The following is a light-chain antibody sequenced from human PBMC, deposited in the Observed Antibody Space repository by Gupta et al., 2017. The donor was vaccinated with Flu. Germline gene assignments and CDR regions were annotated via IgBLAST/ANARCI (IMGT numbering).Light chain of an antibody. V-gene: IGKV1-5*03. CDR1: QSISSW. Sequence: DTQMTQSPSTLSASVGDRVTITCRASQSISSWLAWYQQKAGKAPKLLIYQASRLESGVPSRFSGRGSGTEFTLTISSLQPDDFATYYFQQDNNYWRFGQGTKVEIK. J-gene: IGKJ1*01. CDR3: QQDNNYWR. CDR2: QAS.